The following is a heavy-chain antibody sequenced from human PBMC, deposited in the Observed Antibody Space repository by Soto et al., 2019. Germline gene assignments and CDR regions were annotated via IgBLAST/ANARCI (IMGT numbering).Heavy chain of an antibody. D-gene: IGHD6-6*01. CDR3: AKDGSSSSFTY. CDR1: GFTFSSYG. Sequence: QVQLVESEGGVVQPGRSLRLSCAASGFTFSSYGMHWVRQAPGKGLEWVAVISYDGSNKYYADSVKGRFTISRDNSKNTLYLQMNSLRAEDTAVYYCAKDGSSSSFTYWGQGTLVTVSS. CDR2: ISYDGSNK. V-gene: IGHV3-30*18. J-gene: IGHJ4*02.